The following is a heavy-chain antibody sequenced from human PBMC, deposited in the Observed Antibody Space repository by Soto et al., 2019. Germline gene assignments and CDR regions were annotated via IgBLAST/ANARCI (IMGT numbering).Heavy chain of an antibody. CDR2: IYYSGST. CDR3: ARLSAPGYSSGWYVWFDP. J-gene: IGHJ5*02. Sequence: SETLSLTCTVSGGSISSSSYYWGWIRQPPGKGLEWIGSIYYSGSTYYNPSLKSRVTISVDTSKNQFSLKLSSVTAADTAVYYCARLSAPGYSSGWYVWFDPWGQGTLVTVSS. D-gene: IGHD6-19*01. V-gene: IGHV4-39*01. CDR1: GGSISSSSYY.